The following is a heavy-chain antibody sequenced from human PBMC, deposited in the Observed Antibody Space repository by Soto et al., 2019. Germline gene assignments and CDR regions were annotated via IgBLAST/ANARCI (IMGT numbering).Heavy chain of an antibody. J-gene: IGHJ4*02. CDR1: GFTLSGND. CDR2: PSHDGGDK. Sequence: QVQLVESGGGVVQPGRSLRLSCAASGFTLSGNDMQWVRQAPGKGLEWVASPSHDGGDKDYADSVQGRSTISRDTSENRLFRQMNSLRPEDTAVSYWATRGYYPYWGQGTLVTVSS. V-gene: IGHV3-30*03. D-gene: IGHD2-15*01. CDR3: ATRGYYPY.